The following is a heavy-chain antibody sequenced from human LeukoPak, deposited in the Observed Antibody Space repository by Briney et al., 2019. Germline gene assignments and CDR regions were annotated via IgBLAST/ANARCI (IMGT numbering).Heavy chain of an antibody. Sequence: ASVKVSCKVSGYTLTELSMHWVRQAPGKGLEWMGGFDPEDGETIYAQKFQGRVTMTEDTSTDTAYMELSSLRSEDTAVHYCATGVRYSRWFDPWGQGTLVTVSS. CDR3: ATGVRYSRWFDP. V-gene: IGHV1-24*01. J-gene: IGHJ5*02. D-gene: IGHD2-21*01. CDR2: FDPEDGET. CDR1: GYTLTELS.